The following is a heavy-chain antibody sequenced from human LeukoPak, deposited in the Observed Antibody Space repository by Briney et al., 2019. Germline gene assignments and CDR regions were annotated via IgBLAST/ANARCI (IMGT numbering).Heavy chain of an antibody. CDR2: INPNSGDA. CDR1: GYTFTGYY. CDR3: AKDLNAYNDFDSGGLRFDP. D-gene: IGHD5-12*01. J-gene: IGHJ5*02. Sequence: ASVKVSCKASGYTFTGYYMDWLRQAPGQGLEFMGWINPNSGDANYAQKFQGRVTMTRDTSISTAYMELSSLRSDDTAVYYCAKDLNAYNDFDSGGLRFDPWGQGTLVTVSS. V-gene: IGHV1-2*02.